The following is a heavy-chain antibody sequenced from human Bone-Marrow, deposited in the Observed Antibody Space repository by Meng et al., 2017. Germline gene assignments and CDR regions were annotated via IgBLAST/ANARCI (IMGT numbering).Heavy chain of an antibody. V-gene: IGHV3-33*01. Sequence: GESLKISCAASGFTFSSYGMHWVRQAPGKGLEWVAVIWYDGSNKYYADSVKGRFTISRDNSKNTPYLQMNSLRAEDTAVYYCARDSTYGSGSYYATLRSHYYGMDVWGQGTTVTVSS. CDR1: GFTFSSYG. J-gene: IGHJ6*02. CDR3: ARDSTYGSGSYYATLRSHYYGMDV. CDR2: IWYDGSNK. D-gene: IGHD3-10*01.